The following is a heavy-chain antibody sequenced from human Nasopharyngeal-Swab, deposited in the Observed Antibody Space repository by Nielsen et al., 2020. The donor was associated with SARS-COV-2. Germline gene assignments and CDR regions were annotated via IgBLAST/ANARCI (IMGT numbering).Heavy chain of an antibody. V-gene: IGHV4-61*01. CDR3: ARARITMIVVVNPFDI. J-gene: IGHJ3*02. D-gene: IGHD3-22*01. CDR1: GGSVSSGSYY. Sequence: GSLRLSCTVSGGSVSSGSYYWSWIRQPPGKGLEWIGYIYYSGSTNYNPSLKSRVTISVDTSKNQFSLKLSSVTAADTAVYYCARARITMIVVVNPFDIWGQGTMVTVSS. CDR2: IYYSGST.